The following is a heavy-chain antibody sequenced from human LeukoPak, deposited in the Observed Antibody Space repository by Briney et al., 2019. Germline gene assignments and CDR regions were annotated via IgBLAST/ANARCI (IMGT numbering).Heavy chain of an antibody. Sequence: GGSLRLSCAASGFTVSSNYMSWVRQAPGKGLEWVSVIYSGGSTYYADSVKGRFTISRDNSKNTLYLQMNSLRAEDTAVYYCARDLRDSSGSYYFDYWGQGTLVIVSS. CDR1: GFTVSSNY. CDR3: ARDLRDSSGSYYFDY. CDR2: IYSGGST. J-gene: IGHJ4*02. V-gene: IGHV3-66*02. D-gene: IGHD3-22*01.